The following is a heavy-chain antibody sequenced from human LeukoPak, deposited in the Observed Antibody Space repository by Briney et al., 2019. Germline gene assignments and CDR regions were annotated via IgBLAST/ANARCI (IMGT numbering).Heavy chain of an antibody. D-gene: IGHD1-14*01. V-gene: IGHV3-33*01. J-gene: IGHJ3*02. Sequence: LRLSCAASGFTFSSYGMHWVRQAPGKGLEWVAVIWYDGSNEYYADSVKGRFTISRDNSKNTLYLQMNSLRAEDTAVYYCATPEGAFDIWGQGTMVTVSS. CDR2: IWYDGSNE. CDR1: GFTFSSYG. CDR3: ATPEGAFDI.